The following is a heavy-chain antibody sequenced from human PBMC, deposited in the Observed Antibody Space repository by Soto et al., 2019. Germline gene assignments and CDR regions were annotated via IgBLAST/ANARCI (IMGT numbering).Heavy chain of an antibody. Sequence: QVQLQQSGPGLVKPSQTLSLTCAISGDSLFTNGVAWNWIRLSPSRGLEWLGRTYYRSKWSNDYAISMKRRITINPDTSKNQFSLQLTSVTPEDTAVYFCARGRHSSVDIWGQVTMVTVSS. D-gene: IGHD6-25*01. J-gene: IGHJ3*02. CDR3: ARGRHSSVDI. CDR2: TYYRSKWSN. CDR1: GDSLFTNGVA. V-gene: IGHV6-1*01.